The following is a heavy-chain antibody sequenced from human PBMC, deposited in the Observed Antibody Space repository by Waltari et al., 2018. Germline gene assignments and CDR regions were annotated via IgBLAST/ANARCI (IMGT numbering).Heavy chain of an antibody. CDR2: IYYSGST. V-gene: IGHV4-30-4*08. Sequence: QVQLQESGPGLVKPSQTLSLTCTVSGGSISSGDYYWSWIRQPPGKGLEWSRYIYYSGSTYYNPSLKSRVTISVDTSKNQFSLKLSSVTAADTAVYYCARGARMTRGYYYMDVWGKGTTVTVSS. J-gene: IGHJ6*03. D-gene: IGHD2-21*02. CDR1: GGSISSGDYY. CDR3: ARGARMTRGYYYMDV.